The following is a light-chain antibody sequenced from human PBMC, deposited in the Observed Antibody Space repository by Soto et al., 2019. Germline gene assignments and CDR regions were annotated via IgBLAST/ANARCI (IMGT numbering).Light chain of an antibody. CDR3: QQYNNWLET. CDR1: QSVNNQ. J-gene: IGKJ1*01. Sequence: EIVLTQSPGTLSLSPGETATLSCRASQSVNNQVAWYQQKPGQAPRLLIYDASNRATGIPARISGSGSGTDFTLTISSLQSEDFAVYYCQQYNNWLETFGQGTKVDI. V-gene: IGKV3D-15*01. CDR2: DAS.